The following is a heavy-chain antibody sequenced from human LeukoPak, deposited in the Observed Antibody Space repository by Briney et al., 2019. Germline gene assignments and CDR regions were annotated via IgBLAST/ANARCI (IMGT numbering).Heavy chain of an antibody. CDR3: ARSSIKSFDY. J-gene: IGHJ4*02. Sequence: SQTLSLTCAISRDSVSSNSFAWNWIRQTPSRGLEWLGRTYYRSQWHYDYAVSVKSRIIINPDTSKNQFSLHLNSVTPEDTAVYYCARSSIKSFDYWGQGTLVTVSS. CDR1: RDSVSSNSFA. CDR2: TYYRSQWHY. V-gene: IGHV6-1*01.